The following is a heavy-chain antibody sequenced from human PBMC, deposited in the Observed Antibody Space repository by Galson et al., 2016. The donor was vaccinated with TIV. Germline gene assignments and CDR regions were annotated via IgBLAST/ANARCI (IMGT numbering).Heavy chain of an antibody. D-gene: IGHD3-3*01. CDR2: ISYDSTNS. Sequence: SLRLSCAASTIHFSTFAMHWVRQSPGRGLEWLAVISYDSTNSFYADSVKGRFTISRDNSKNTLFLHMESLRSEDTGVYFCASPRHGGFLRFSMDVWGQGTTVTVS. J-gene: IGHJ6*02. CDR1: TIHFSTFA. CDR3: ASPRHGGFLRFSMDV. V-gene: IGHV3-30*04.